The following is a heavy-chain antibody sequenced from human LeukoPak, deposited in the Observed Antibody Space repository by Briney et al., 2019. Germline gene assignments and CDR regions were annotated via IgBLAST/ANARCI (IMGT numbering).Heavy chain of an antibody. CDR1: GYTFTSYG. J-gene: IGHJ4*02. CDR2: ISAYNGNT. Sequence: GASVKVSCKASGYTFTSYGISWVRQAPGQGLEWMGWISAYNGNTNYAQKLQGRVTMTTDTSTSTAYMELRSLRSDDTAVYYCARDYGRQWLVYFDYWGQGTLVTASS. CDR3: ARDYGRQWLVYFDY. V-gene: IGHV1-18*01. D-gene: IGHD6-19*01.